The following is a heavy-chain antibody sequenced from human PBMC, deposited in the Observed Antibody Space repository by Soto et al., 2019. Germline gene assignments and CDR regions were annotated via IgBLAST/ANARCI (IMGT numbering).Heavy chain of an antibody. V-gene: IGHV1-69*06. Sequence: QVQLVQSGAEVKKPGSSVKVSCKASGGTFSSYAISWVRQAPGQGLEWMGGISPIFGTANYAQKFQGSVTITVDKSTSTAYMNLSSLISEDTAVYYCARDNCSSTSCYTYYYYGMDVWGQGTTVTVSS. CDR2: ISPIFGTA. D-gene: IGHD2-2*01. CDR3: ARDNCSSTSCYTYYYYGMDV. J-gene: IGHJ6*02. CDR1: GGTFSSYA.